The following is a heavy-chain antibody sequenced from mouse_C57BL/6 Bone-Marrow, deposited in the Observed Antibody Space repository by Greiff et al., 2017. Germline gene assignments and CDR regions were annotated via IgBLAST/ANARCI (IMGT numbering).Heavy chain of an antibody. Sequence: QVQLPQPGAELVKPGASVKLSCQASGFTFPSYWMQWVKQRPGQGLEWIGEIDPSDSYTNYNQKFQDKATLTVDTSSRTAYMQLSSLTSEDSAVYYCARSVYLDYWGQGTSVTVSS. CDR2: IDPSDSYT. V-gene: IGHV1-50*01. CDR1: GFTFPSYW. CDR3: ARSVYLDY. J-gene: IGHJ4*01. D-gene: IGHD1-1*01.